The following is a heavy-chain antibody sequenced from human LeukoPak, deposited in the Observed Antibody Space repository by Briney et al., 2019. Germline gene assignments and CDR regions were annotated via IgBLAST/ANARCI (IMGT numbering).Heavy chain of an antibody. D-gene: IGHD2-8*02. V-gene: IGHV5-51*01. CDR3: ARVPCTGGSCSRTFDY. CDR2: INAADSDT. Sequence: GESLKISCKGSGYSFITYWIGWVRQMPGKVLEWMGLINAADSDTRYSPSFQGQVLISVDKSISTAYLQWGNLKATDTAFYYCARVPCTGGSCSRTFDYWGQGTLVTVYS. J-gene: IGHJ4*02. CDR1: GYSFITYW.